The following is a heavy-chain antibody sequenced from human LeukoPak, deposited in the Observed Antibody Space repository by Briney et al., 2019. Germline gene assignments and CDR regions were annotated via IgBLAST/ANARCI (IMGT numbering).Heavy chain of an antibody. J-gene: IGHJ4*02. D-gene: IGHD1-1*01. CDR1: GFTFSTYG. CDR3: ATELERFDY. CDR2: ISGGSGGST. Sequence: GGSLRLSCAASGFTFSTYGMSWVRQAPGKGLEWASGISGGSGGSTYYAYSVKGRFTISRDNSNNTLYLQMNSLRAEDTAVYYCATELERFDYWGQGTLVTVSS. V-gene: IGHV3-23*01.